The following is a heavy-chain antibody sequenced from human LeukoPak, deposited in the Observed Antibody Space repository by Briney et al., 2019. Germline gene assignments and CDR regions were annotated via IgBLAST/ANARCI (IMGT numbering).Heavy chain of an antibody. CDR2: INPNSGGT. J-gene: IGHJ6*02. CDR3: ARPRGTADYYYYGMDV. V-gene: IGHV1-2*02. Sequence: ASVKVSCKASGYTFTGYYMHWVRQAPGQGLEWMGWINPNSGGTNYAQKFQGRVTMTRDTSISTAYMEQSRLRSDDTAVYYCARPRGTADYYYYGMDVWGQGTTVTVSS. D-gene: IGHD1-26*01. CDR1: GYTFTGYY.